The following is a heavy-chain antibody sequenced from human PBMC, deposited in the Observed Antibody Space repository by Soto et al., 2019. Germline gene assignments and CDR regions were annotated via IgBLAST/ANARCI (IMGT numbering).Heavy chain of an antibody. V-gene: IGHV4-59*01. CDR1: GGSISSYY. CDR3: ARAFWSLQYFDY. J-gene: IGHJ4*02. Sequence: NPSETLSLTCTVSGGSISSYYWSWIRQPPGKGLEWIGYIYYSGSTNYNPSLKSRVTISVDTSKNQFSLKLSSVTAADTAVYYCARAFWSLQYFDYWGQGTLVTVSS. CDR2: IYYSGST. D-gene: IGHD1-1*01.